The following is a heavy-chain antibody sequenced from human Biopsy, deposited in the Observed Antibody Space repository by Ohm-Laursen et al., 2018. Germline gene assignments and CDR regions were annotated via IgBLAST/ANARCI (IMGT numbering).Heavy chain of an antibody. CDR3: VRGVDYYDPYHYYALDV. D-gene: IGHD3-22*01. V-gene: IGHV4-4*07. J-gene: IGHJ6*02. CDR1: GGSINSHH. CDR2: VYISGGT. Sequence: SDTLSLTCTVSGGSINSHHWSWIRQPAGKGLEWIGRVYISGGTTYNPSLKSRVTMSLDTSKNQFSLKVRSVTAADTAVYYRVRGVDYYDPYHYYALDVWGQGTTVTVSS.